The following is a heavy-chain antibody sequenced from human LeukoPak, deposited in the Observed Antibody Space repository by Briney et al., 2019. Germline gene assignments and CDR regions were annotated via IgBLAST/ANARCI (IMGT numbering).Heavy chain of an antibody. Sequence: PSETLSLTCTVSGGSISSYYWTWIRQSPGKRLEWTGYISYSGSTKDNPSLKSRVTISIDTSKNQFSLKLSSVTAADTAVYYCARVHFFDSSGYYSSTYYYYMDVWGKGTTVTVSS. CDR2: ISYSGST. D-gene: IGHD3-22*01. V-gene: IGHV4-59*01. CDR3: ARVHFFDSSGYYSSTYYYYMDV. J-gene: IGHJ6*03. CDR1: GGSISSYY.